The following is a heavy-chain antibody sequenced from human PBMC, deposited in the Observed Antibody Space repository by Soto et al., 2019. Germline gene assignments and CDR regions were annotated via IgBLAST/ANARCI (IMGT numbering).Heavy chain of an antibody. CDR3: ARGVDLYGMDV. CDR2: IIPIFGTA. J-gene: IGHJ6*02. CDR1: GAFCSSSV. D-gene: IGHD2-15*01. V-gene: IGHV1-69*01. Sequence: QVQLVQSGAEVKPPASAVKVSCAASGAFCSSSVISWLRPAPGQGLAWMGGIIPIFGTANYAQKFQGRVTITADESTSTAYMELSSLRSEDTAVYYCARGVDLYGMDVWGQGTTVTVSS.